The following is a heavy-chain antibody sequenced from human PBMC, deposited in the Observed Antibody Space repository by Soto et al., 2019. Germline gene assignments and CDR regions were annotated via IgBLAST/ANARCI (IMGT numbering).Heavy chain of an antibody. CDR2: ISSSSSYI. Sequence: PGGSLRLSCAASGLTFSSYSMNWVRQAPGKGLEWVSSISSSSSYIYYADSVKGRFTISRDNAKKSLYLQMNSLRAEDTAVYYCVRVCIDSRGDDVFDSWGPGTMVTVSS. D-gene: IGHD3-22*01. CDR1: GLTFSSYS. V-gene: IGHV3-21*01. CDR3: VRVCIDSRGDDVFDS. J-gene: IGHJ3*02.